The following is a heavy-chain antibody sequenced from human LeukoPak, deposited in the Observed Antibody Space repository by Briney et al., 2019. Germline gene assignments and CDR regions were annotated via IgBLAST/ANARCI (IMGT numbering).Heavy chain of an antibody. V-gene: IGHV4-39*01. CDR1: GGSISSSSYY. CDR2: IYYSGST. J-gene: IGHJ4*02. CDR3: ARRGYDFWSGTQFGYFDY. Sequence: PSETLSLTCTVSGGSISSSSYYWGWIRHPPGKGLEWIGSIYYSGSTYYNPSLKSRVTISVDTSKNQFSLKLSSVTAADTAVYYCARRGYDFWSGTQFGYFDYWGQGTLVTVSS. D-gene: IGHD3-3*01.